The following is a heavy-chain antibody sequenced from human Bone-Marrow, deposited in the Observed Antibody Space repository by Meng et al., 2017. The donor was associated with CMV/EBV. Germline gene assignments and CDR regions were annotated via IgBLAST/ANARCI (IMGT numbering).Heavy chain of an antibody. V-gene: IGHV3-23*01. Sequence: GESLKISCAASGFTFSSYAMSWVRQAPGKGLEWVSAISGSGGSTYYADSVKGRFTISRDNSKNTLYLQMNSLRAEDTAVYYCVRGAMCSSTSCYKYYYYGMDVWGQGTTVTVSS. CDR2: ISGSGGST. D-gene: IGHD2-2*02. J-gene: IGHJ6*02. CDR1: GFTFSSYA. CDR3: VRGAMCSSTSCYKYYYYGMDV.